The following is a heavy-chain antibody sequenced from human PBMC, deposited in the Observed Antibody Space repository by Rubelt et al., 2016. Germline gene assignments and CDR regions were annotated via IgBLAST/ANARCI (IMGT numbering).Heavy chain of an antibody. J-gene: IGHJ6*02. V-gene: IGHV1-46*01. CDR2: INTEDGGT. D-gene: IGHD1-7*01. Sequence: GASVKVSCKPSGYTFTSFYIHWMRQAPGQGLEWMGLINTEDGGTIYAQKFRGRVTVTRDTSTSTVYFQLSRLRSEDTAVYYCARRGTSVVYYGMGVWGQGTTVTVSS. CDR3: ARRGTSVVYYGMGV. CDR1: GYTFTSFY.